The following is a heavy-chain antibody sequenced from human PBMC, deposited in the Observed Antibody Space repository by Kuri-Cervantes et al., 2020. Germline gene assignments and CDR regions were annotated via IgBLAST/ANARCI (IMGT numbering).Heavy chain of an antibody. CDR1: GFTFSSYW. Sequence: GESLKISCAASGFTFSSYWMNWVRQAPGKGLGWVAVIWYDGSNKYYADSVKGRFTISRDNSKNTLYLQMNSLRAEDTAVYYCARDGPNGRYYYYYYGMDVWGQGTTVTVSS. CDR3: ARDGPNGRYYYYYYGMDV. V-gene: IGHV3-33*08. J-gene: IGHJ6*02. CDR2: IWYDGSNK. D-gene: IGHD2-8*01.